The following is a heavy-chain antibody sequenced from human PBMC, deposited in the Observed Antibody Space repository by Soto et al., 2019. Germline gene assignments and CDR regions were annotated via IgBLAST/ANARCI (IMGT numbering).Heavy chain of an antibody. V-gene: IGHV1-2*04. D-gene: IGHD6-6*01. Sequence: GASVKVSCKASGYTFTGYYMHWVRQAPGQGLEWMGWINPNSGGTNYAQKFQGWVTMTRDTSISTAYMELSRLRSDDTAVYYGARARYSSSTSGLDYWGQGTLVPVSS. CDR3: ARARYSSSTSGLDY. J-gene: IGHJ4*02. CDR1: GYTFTGYY. CDR2: INPNSGGT.